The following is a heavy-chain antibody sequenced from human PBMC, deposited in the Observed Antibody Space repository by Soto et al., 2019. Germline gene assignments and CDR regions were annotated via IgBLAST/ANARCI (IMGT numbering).Heavy chain of an antibody. CDR1: GYTFTNYG. D-gene: IGHD3-10*01. CDR2: INVYNGNT. V-gene: IGHV1-18*01. J-gene: IGHJ5*02. Sequence: QVQLVQSGGEVKKPGASVKVSCKASGYTFTNYGISWVRQAPGQGLEWMGWINVYNGNTKYAQKVQGRVTMTTDTPTCTXXMELRSLRSDDTAVYYCARGVGSGSYYNQYNWFDPWGQGTLVTVSS. CDR3: ARGVGSGSYYNQYNWFDP.